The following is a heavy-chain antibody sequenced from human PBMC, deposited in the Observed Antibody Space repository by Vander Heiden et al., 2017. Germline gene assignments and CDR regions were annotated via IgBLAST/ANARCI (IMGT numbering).Heavy chain of an antibody. CDR1: GFTFDDFG. CDR3: AREDSSGGMDV. V-gene: IGHV3-20*04. D-gene: IGHD3-22*01. CDR2: INWNGDST. J-gene: IGHJ6*02. Sequence: EVQLVQSGGGVVRPGGALRRSCTVSGFTFDDFGMSWVRQAPGKGLEWVSHINWNGDSTGYADSVKGRFTISRDNAKNSLYLQMNSLRAEDTALYYCAREDSSGGMDVWGQGTTVTASS.